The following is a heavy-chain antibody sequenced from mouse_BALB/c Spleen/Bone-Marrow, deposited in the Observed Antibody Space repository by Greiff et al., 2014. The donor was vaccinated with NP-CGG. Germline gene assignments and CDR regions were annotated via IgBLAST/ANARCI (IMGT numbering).Heavy chain of an antibody. J-gene: IGHJ3*01. Sequence: GSELVRPGASVKLSCKASGYTLTSYWMHWVKQRPGQGLEWMGNIYPGSGSTNYDEKFKSKATLTVGTSSSTAYMQLSSLTSEDSAVYYCTIWFPFAYWGQGTLVTVSA. V-gene: IGHV1S22*01. D-gene: IGHD2-2*01. CDR1: GYTLTSYW. CDR3: TIWFPFAY. CDR2: IYPGSGST.